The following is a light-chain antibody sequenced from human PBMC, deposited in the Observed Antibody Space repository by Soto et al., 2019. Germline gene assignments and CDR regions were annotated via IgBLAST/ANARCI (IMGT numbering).Light chain of an antibody. CDR1: QDISNY. CDR3: QQYDNLPRGLT. CDR2: DAS. V-gene: IGKV1-33*01. Sequence: DIQMTQSPSSLSASVGDRVTITCQASQDISNYLNWYQQKPGKAPKLLIYDASNLETGVPSRFSGSGSGTDFTFTISSLQAEDIATYYCQQYDNLPRGLTFGGGTKVEIK. J-gene: IGKJ4*01.